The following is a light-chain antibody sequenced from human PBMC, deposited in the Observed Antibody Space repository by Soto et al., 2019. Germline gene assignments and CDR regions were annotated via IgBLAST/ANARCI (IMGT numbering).Light chain of an antibody. Sequence: EIELTQSPGTLSLSPGERATLSCRASQPVRSNLAWYQHKPGQAPRLLIYGASSRGTDIPDRFSGSGSGTDFPLTSSRLEPEVFAVYCCQQYGSSYTFGQGTKLEIK. J-gene: IGKJ2*01. V-gene: IGKV3-20*01. CDR3: QQYGSSYT. CDR2: GAS. CDR1: QPVRSN.